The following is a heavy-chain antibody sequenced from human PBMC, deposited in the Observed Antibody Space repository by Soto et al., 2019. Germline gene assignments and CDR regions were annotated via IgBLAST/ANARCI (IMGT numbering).Heavy chain of an antibody. D-gene: IGHD3-22*01. CDR1: GFTFSNAW. V-gene: IGHV3-15*01. CDR2: IKSKSDGGTT. J-gene: IGHJ4*02. Sequence: EVQLVESGGGLVKPGGSLRLSCAASGFTFSNAWMSWVRQAPGKGLEWVGRIKSKSDGGTTDYAAPVKGSITISRDDAKNKLYQQMHSVKTEDTAEYYGTTDATLLPETDGGYYPRLCYWGQGTLVTVCS. CDR3: TTDATLLPETDGGYYPRLCY.